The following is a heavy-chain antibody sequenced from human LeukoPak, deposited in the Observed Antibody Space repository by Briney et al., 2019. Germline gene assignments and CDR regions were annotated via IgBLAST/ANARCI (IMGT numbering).Heavy chain of an antibody. CDR2: IKQDGSEK. J-gene: IGHJ4*01. CDR1: GFTFSSYW. CDR3: ARDMGYSSSWDVFDY. D-gene: IGHD6-13*01. Sequence: PGGSLRLSCAASGFTFSSYWMSWVRQAPGKGLEWVANIKQDGSEKYYVDSVKGRFTISRDNAKNSLYLQMYSLRAEDTAVYYCARDMGYSSSWDVFDYWGQGTLVTVSS. V-gene: IGHV3-7*01.